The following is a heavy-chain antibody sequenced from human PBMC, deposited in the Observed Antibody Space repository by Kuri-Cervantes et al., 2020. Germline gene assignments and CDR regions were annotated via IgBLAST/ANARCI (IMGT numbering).Heavy chain of an antibody. Sequence: LSLTCAASEFTFSSYGMHWVRQAPGKGLEWVAVISYDGSNKYYADSVKGRFTISRDNSKNTLYLQMNSLRAEDTAVYYCAKLGSSLMGAAWFDPWGQGTLVTVSS. D-gene: IGHD6-6*01. J-gene: IGHJ5*02. CDR1: EFTFSSYG. CDR3: AKLGSSLMGAAWFDP. CDR2: ISYDGSNK. V-gene: IGHV3-30*18.